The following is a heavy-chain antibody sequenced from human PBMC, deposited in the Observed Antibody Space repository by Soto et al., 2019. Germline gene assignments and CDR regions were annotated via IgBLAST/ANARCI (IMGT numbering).Heavy chain of an antibody. CDR3: ARQYDILTGYFDY. V-gene: IGHV1-69*02. CDR1: GGTFSSYT. D-gene: IGHD3-9*01. CDR2: IIPILGIA. Sequence: QVQLVQSGAEVKKPGSSVKVSCKASGGTFSSYTISWVRQAPGQGLEWMGRIIPILGIANYAQKFQGRVTITADKSTSTASMELSSLRSEDTAVYYCARQYDILTGYFDYWGQGTLVTVSS. J-gene: IGHJ4*02.